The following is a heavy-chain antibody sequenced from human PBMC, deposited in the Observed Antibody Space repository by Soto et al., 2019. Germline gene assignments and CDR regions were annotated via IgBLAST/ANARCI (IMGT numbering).Heavy chain of an antibody. J-gene: IGHJ5*02. CDR3: AKTGTDGSWFDP. CDR1: GFSLSTSGMR. D-gene: IGHD1-1*01. CDR2: IDGDDDK. V-gene: IGHV2-70*04. Sequence: PTLVNPTQTLTLTCTFSGFSLSTSGMRVSWIRQPPGKALEWLARIDGDDDKYYRTSLKSRLTISKDTSKNQVVLTMTNMDPVDTATYYCAKTGTDGSWFDPWGQGTLVTVSS.